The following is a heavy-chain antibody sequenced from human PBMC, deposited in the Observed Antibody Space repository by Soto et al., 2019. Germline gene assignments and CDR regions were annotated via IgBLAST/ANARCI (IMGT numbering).Heavy chain of an antibody. CDR3: ARDPNGHFIEY. CDR1: VYTFTSYG. V-gene: IGHV1-18*01. D-gene: IGHD2-8*01. CDR2: ISGYNGNT. Sequence: QVQLVQSGAEVKKPGASVKVSCKTSVYTFTSYGVAWVRQAPGQGLEWMGWISGYNGNTNYAQKLQGRVTMTTDTSTSTAYMELRSFRYDDTAVYYCARDPNGHFIEYWGQGTLGTVSS. J-gene: IGHJ4*02.